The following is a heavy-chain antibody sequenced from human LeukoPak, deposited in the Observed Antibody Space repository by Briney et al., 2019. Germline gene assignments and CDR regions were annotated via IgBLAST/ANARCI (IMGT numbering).Heavy chain of an antibody. J-gene: IGHJ4*02. CDR3: ARAKYCSGGSCYSTLDY. V-gene: IGHV1-46*01. D-gene: IGHD2-15*01. Sequence: ASVKVSCKASGYTFTSYYMHWVRQAPGQGLEWMGIINPSGGSTSYAQKFQGRVTMTRDTSTSTVYMELSSLRSEDTAVYYCARAKYCSGGSCYSTLDYWGQGTLVTVSS. CDR2: INPSGGST. CDR1: GYTFTSYY.